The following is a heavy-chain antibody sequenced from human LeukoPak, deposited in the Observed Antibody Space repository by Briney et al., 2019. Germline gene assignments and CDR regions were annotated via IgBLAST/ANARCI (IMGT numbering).Heavy chain of an antibody. CDR3: ARIKVPAAIGYFDY. CDR2: INPNSGGR. Sequence: ASVKVSCKASGYTFTGYCLHWVRQPPGQGLGWVGGINPNSGGRNYAQKFQGRVTMTRDTSISKAYMELMRLGSDDAAVYYCARIKVPAAIGYFDYWGQGTLVTVSS. J-gene: IGHJ4*02. V-gene: IGHV1-2*02. CDR1: GYTFTGYC. D-gene: IGHD2-2*02.